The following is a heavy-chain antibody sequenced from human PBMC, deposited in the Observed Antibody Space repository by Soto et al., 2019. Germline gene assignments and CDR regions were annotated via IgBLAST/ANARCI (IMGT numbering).Heavy chain of an antibody. CDR3: TRGLLTDYFDY. V-gene: IGHV3-30-3*01. J-gene: IGHJ4*02. CDR2: ISYDGSSQ. CDR1: GFTFDTSA. Sequence: QVQLVESGGGVVQSGRSLRLSCAASGFTFDTSAMHLVRQAPGKGLEWVAVISYDGSSQFYAGSVKGRFTVSRDNSKNTLYLQVNNLRNDDTAVYYCTRGLLTDYFDYWGQGALVTVSS.